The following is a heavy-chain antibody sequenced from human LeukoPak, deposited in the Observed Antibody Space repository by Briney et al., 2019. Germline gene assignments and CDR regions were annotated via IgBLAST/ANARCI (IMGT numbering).Heavy chain of an antibody. CDR2: INTNTGNP. D-gene: IGHD3-10*01. CDR3: ARGAVKFGELFRSRFDY. Sequence: ASVKVSCKASGYTFTSYAMNWVRQAPGQGLEWMGWINTNTGNPTYAQGSTGRFVFSLDTSVSTAYLQISSLKAEDTAVYYCARGAVKFGELFRSRFDYWGQGTLVTVSS. J-gene: IGHJ4*02. V-gene: IGHV7-4-1*02. CDR1: GYTFTSYA.